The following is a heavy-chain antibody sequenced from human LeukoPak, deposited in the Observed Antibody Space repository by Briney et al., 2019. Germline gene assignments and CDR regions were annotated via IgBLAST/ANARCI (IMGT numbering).Heavy chain of an antibody. CDR2: IYYSGST. Sequence: SETLSLTCTVSSGSISSGDYYWGWIRQPPGKGLEWIGYIYYSGSTYYNPSLKSRVTISVDMSKSQFSLKLSSVTAADTAVYYCARALRDYGDYLLDYWGQGTLVTVSS. V-gene: IGHV4-30-4*01. D-gene: IGHD4-17*01. J-gene: IGHJ4*02. CDR3: ARALRDYGDYLLDY. CDR1: SGSISSGDYY.